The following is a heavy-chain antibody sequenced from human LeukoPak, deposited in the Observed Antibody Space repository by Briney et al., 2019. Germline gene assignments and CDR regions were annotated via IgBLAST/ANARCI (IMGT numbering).Heavy chain of an antibody. CDR3: ARVSGRFTWYFDL. V-gene: IGHV4-39*07. J-gene: IGHJ2*01. CDR2: IYHSGST. CDR1: GVSISSGSNY. Sequence: SETLSLTCSVSGVSISSGSNYWGWIRQPPGKGLEWFGIIYHSGSTYYNPSLKSRVTISVDTSKNQFSLKLSSVTAADTAVYYCARVSGRFTWYFDLWGRGTLVTVSS.